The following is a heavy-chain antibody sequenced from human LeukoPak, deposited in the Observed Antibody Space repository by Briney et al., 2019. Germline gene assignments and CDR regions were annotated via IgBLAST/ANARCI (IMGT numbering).Heavy chain of an antibody. D-gene: IGHD5-24*01. CDR2: IYPGDSDT. J-gene: IGHJ4*02. V-gene: IGHV5-51*01. Sequence: GESLKISCKGSGYSFTSYWIGWVRQMPEKSLEWMGIIYPGDSDTRYSPSFKRQVTISADKSISTAYLQSSSLKASDTAMYYCATRGGDGYNYYFDYCGQGTLVTVSS. CDR3: ATRGGDGYNYYFDY. CDR1: GYSFTSYW.